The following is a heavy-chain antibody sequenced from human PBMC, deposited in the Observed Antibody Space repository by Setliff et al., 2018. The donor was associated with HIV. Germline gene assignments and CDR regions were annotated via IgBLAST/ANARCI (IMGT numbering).Heavy chain of an antibody. V-gene: IGHV1-2*02. Sequence: ASVKVSCKASGYTLTGYYMHWVRLAPGLGLEWMGWINPHSGNTDFAQRFQGRITMTRDTSINTVYMDLSRLTSDDTGIYYCARGRDFWNGYYDFDSWGQGTLVTVSS. D-gene: IGHD3-3*01. J-gene: IGHJ4*02. CDR2: INPHSGNT. CDR3: ARGRDFWNGYYDFDS. CDR1: GYTLTGYY.